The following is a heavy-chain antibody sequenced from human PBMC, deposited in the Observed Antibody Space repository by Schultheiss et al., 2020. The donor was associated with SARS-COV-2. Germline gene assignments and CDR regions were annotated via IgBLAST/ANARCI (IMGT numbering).Heavy chain of an antibody. Sequence: SGPTLVKPTETLTLTCTVSGFSLSTSGVGVGWIRQPPGKALEWLALIYWDDDKRYSPSLKSRLTITKDTSKNQVVLTMTNMDPVDTATYYCARLNYDFWSGYYGYYYYYMDVWGKGTTVTVSS. CDR1: GFSLSTSGVG. CDR2: IYWDDDK. V-gene: IGHV2-5*02. J-gene: IGHJ6*03. CDR3: ARLNYDFWSGYYGYYYYYMDV. D-gene: IGHD3-3*01.